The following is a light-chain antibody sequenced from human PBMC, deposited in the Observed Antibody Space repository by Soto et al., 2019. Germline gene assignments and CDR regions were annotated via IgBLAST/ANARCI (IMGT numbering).Light chain of an antibody. V-gene: IGKV3-15*01. CDR1: QSVSSY. J-gene: IGKJ5*01. CDR3: QQYNNWPPT. Sequence: EIVLTQSPATLSLSPGERATLSCRASQSVSSYLAWYQQKPGQGPRLLIYGASTRATGIPARFSGSGSGTEFTLTISSLQSEDFAVYYCQQYNNWPPTFGQGTRLEIK. CDR2: GAS.